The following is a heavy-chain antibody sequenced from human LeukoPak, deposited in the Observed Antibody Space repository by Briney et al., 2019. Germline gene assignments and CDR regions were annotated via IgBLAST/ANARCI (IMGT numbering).Heavy chain of an antibody. J-gene: IGHJ4*02. CDR3: VKEYHSRGFGAYFDY. CDR2: ISSDGSIK. Sequence: GGSLRLSCAASGFTFSSYSMNWVRQAPGKGLEWVAVISSDGSIKVYADSVKGRFTLSRDNSINTVDLQMNSLRAEDTAVYYCVKEYHSRGFGAYFDYWGQGTLVTVSS. D-gene: IGHD3-3*01. V-gene: IGHV3-30*18. CDR1: GFTFSSYS.